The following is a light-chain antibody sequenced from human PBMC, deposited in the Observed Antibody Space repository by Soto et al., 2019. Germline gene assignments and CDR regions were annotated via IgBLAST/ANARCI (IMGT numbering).Light chain of an antibody. CDR3: ASWDDILSGFV. CDR1: TSNIGHNY. Sequence: QSVLTQPPSASGTPGQRVTISCSGTTSNIGHNYVCWYQQLPGSTPKLLILRSDQRPSGVPDRFSGSKSGTSASLTIGGLRSEDEADYYCASWDDILSGFVFGTGTKVTVL. V-gene: IGLV1-47*01. J-gene: IGLJ1*01. CDR2: RSD.